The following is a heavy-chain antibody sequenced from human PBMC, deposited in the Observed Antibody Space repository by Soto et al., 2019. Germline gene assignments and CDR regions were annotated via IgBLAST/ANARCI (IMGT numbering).Heavy chain of an antibody. CDR1: GFTFSSYA. Sequence: GGSLRLSCAASGFTFSSYAMSWVRQAPGKGLEWVSAISGSGGSTYYADSVKGRFTISRDNSKNTLYLQMNSLRAEDTAVYYCAKRWGSTSCPGCYGMDVWGQGTTVTVSS. J-gene: IGHJ6*02. CDR3: AKRWGSTSCPGCYGMDV. V-gene: IGHV3-23*01. CDR2: ISGSGGST. D-gene: IGHD2-2*01.